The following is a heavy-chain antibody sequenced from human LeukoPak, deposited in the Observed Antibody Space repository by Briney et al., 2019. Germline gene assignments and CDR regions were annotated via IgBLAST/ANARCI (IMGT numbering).Heavy chain of an antibody. D-gene: IGHD5-24*01. Sequence: SETLSLTCTVSNDSLSNYYWTWIRQSPGKALEWIGYVYYTDKTHYNPSLKSRVFISADTSQTQFSLGLSSVTAADTAVYYCARASMRRRDGYNRHYEIDHWGQGTLVTVSS. CDR1: NDSLSNYY. J-gene: IGHJ1*01. CDR3: ARASMRRRDGYNRHYEIDH. V-gene: IGHV4-59*01. CDR2: VYYTDKT.